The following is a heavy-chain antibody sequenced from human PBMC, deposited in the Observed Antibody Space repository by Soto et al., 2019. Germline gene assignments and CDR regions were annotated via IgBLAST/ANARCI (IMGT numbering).Heavy chain of an antibody. J-gene: IGHJ5*02. CDR2: INAGNGNT. D-gene: IGHD1-26*01. V-gene: IGHV1-3*01. CDR3: ARDRHLYSGSYYWFDP. CDR1: GYTFTSYA. Sequence: ASVKVSCKASGYTFTSYAMHWVRQAPGQRLEWMGWINAGNGNTKYSQKFQGRVTITRDTSASTAYMELSSLRSEDTAVYYCARDRHLYSGSYYWFDPWGQGTLVTVSS.